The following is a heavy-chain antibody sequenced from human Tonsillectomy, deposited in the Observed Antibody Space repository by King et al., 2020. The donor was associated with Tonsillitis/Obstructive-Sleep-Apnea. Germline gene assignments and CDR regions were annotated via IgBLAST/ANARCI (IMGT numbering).Heavy chain of an antibody. CDR2: IYYDGTT. J-gene: IGHJ6*03. CDR3: ASHVDYTKGYYYCMDV. CDR1: GGSTGSSSYY. V-gene: IGHV4-39*01. D-gene: IGHD4-11*01. Sequence: LQLQESGPGLVKPSETLSLTCSVSGGSTGSSSYYWGWIRQSPVKGLEWIGSIYYDGTTYYNPSLKSRVTISVDTSKNQFSLRLTSVTAADTAVYYCASHVDYTKGYYYCMDVWGKGTTVTVSS.